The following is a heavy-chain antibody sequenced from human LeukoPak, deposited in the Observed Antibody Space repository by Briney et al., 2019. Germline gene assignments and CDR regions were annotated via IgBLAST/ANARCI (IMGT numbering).Heavy chain of an antibody. CDR2: ISASGGSK. CDR3: VREGPRGLAFDI. J-gene: IGHJ3*02. Sequence: QPGGSLRLSCAASGFTFRSHDISGVPQAPGKGLEWVSGISASGGSKFYADSVKGRFTISRDNSKNTLYLQMNGLRVEDTAVYYCVREGPRGLAFDIWGQGTMVTVSS. CDR1: GFTFRSHD. V-gene: IGHV3-23*01.